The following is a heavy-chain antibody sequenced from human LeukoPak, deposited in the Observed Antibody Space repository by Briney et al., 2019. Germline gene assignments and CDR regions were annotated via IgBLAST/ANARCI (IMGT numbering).Heavy chain of an antibody. V-gene: IGHV3-66*01. J-gene: IGHJ6*02. CDR3: ARATTLGYYYGLDV. CDR2: IYSGGGT. Sequence: GGSLRLSCAGSGITVSSDYMSWVRQAPGKGLKWVSAIYSGGGTYYADSVKGRFTISRDNPRTTVYLQMNSLSAEDTAVYYCARATTLGYYYGLDVWGQGTTVTVSS. D-gene: IGHD3-16*01. CDR1: GITVSSDY.